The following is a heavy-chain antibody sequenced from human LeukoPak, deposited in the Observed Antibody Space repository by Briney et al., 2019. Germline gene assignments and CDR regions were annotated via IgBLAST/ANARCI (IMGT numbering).Heavy chain of an antibody. J-gene: IGHJ3*02. CDR3: ARGIAVAGDAFDI. CDR1: GFTFSNYG. D-gene: IGHD6-19*01. CDR2: IWYDGSNK. Sequence: GGSLRLSCAASGFTFSNYGMHWVRQAPGKGLEWVAVIWYDGSNKYYADSVKGRFTISRDNSKNTLYLQMNSLRAEDTAVYCCARGIAVAGDAFDIWGQGTMVTVSS. V-gene: IGHV3-33*01.